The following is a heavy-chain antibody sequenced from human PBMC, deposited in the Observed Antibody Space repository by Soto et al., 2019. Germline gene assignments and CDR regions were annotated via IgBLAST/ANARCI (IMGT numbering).Heavy chain of an antibody. CDR2: ISAYNGNT. CDR1: GYTFTSYG. J-gene: IGHJ5*02. V-gene: IGHV1-18*01. Sequence: QVQLVQSGAEVKKPGASVKVSCKASGYTFTSYGISWVRQAPGQGLEWMGWISAYNGNTNYAQKLQGRVTMTTDTSTSTAYMGLRSLRSDDTAVYYCARDGDCSGGSCYSYYWFDPWGQGTLVTVSS. D-gene: IGHD2-15*01. CDR3: ARDGDCSGGSCYSYYWFDP.